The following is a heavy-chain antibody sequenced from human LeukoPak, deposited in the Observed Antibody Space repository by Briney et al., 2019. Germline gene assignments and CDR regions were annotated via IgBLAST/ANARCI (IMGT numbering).Heavy chain of an antibody. CDR2: INHSGST. Sequence: SETLSLTCAVYGGSLSGYYWSWIRQPPGKGLEWIGEINHSGSTSYNPSHKSRVTISLDTSKNQVSLKLSSVTAADTAVYYCARGFHYYGSGSQFDYWGQGTLVTVSS. V-gene: IGHV4-34*01. CDR3: ARGFHYYGSGSQFDY. D-gene: IGHD3-10*01. CDR1: GGSLSGYY. J-gene: IGHJ4*02.